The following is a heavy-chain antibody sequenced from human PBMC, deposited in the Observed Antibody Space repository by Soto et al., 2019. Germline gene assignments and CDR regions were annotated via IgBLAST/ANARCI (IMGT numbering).Heavy chain of an antibody. CDR1: GFTFSSYG. J-gene: IGHJ6*02. V-gene: IGHV3-33*01. Sequence: ESGGGVVQPGRSLRLSCAASGFTFSSYGMHWVRQAPGKGLEWVAVIWYDGSNKYYADSVKGRFTISRDNSKNTLYLQMNSLRAEDTAVYYCARDPTDYDFWSGYYTGLGYYYYGMDVWGQGTTVTVSS. CDR3: ARDPTDYDFWSGYYTGLGYYYYGMDV. D-gene: IGHD3-3*01. CDR2: IWYDGSNK.